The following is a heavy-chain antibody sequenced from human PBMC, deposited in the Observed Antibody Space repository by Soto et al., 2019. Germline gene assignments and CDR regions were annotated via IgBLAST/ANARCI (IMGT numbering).Heavy chain of an antibody. CDR2: INHSGST. V-gene: IGHV4-34*01. J-gene: IGHJ4*02. Sequence: SETLSLTCAVYGGSFSGYYWSWIRQPPGKGLEWIGEINHSGSTNYNPSLKRRVTISVDTSKNQFSLKLSSVTAADTAVYYCARVVVVVPAGNDYWGQGTLVTVSS. CDR1: GGSFSGYY. CDR3: ARVVVVVPAGNDY. D-gene: IGHD2-2*01.